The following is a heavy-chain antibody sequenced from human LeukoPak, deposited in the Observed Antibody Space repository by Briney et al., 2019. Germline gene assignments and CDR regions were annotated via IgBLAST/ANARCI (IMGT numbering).Heavy chain of an antibody. V-gene: IGHV1-46*01. J-gene: IGHJ6*03. CDR1: GYTFTSYY. D-gene: IGHD3-22*01. Sequence: ASVTVSCKASGYTFTSYYMHWVRQAPGQGLEWMGIINPSGGSTSYAQKFQGRVTMTRDTSTSTVYMELSSLRSEDTAVYYCARAMIVAADNDYYYYYYMDVWGKGTTVTISS. CDR3: ARAMIVAADNDYYYYYYMDV. CDR2: INPSGGST.